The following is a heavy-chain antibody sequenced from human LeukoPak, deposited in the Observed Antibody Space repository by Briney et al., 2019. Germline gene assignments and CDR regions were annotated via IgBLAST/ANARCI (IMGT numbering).Heavy chain of an antibody. D-gene: IGHD4-17*01. CDR2: SSAYSGNT. Sequence: ASVKLSCKASGNTFNSYGITWVRHVPGQGLEWMGWSSAYSGNTKYAQMLQGRVTMTTDTSTSTAYMEMRSLTSDDTAVYYCASGQTVMPPRGYYMDVWGKGTTVTVSS. CDR1: GNTFNSYG. V-gene: IGHV1-18*01. CDR3: ASGQTVMPPRGYYMDV. J-gene: IGHJ6*03.